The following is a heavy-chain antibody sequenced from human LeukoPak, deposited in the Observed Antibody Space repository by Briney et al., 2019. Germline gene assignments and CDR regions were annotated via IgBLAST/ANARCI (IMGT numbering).Heavy chain of an antibody. CDR1: GFPFNNHA. D-gene: IGHD7-27*01. CDR3: AREASWGYFFEN. V-gene: IGHV3-33*01. Sequence: QAGGSLRLSCAASGFPFNNHAMHWVRQAPGKGLEWVAVIWYDGSNQYCGDSVKGRFTISRDNSKNTVFLQMNSLRAEDTAVYYCAREASWGYFFENWGQGTLVTVSS. CDR2: IWYDGSNQ. J-gene: IGHJ4*02.